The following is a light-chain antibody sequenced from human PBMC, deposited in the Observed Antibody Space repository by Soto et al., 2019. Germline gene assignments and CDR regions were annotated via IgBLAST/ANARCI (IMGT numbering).Light chain of an antibody. CDR3: QQYKSFSLT. Sequence: DIQMTQSPSTLSASVGDRVTITCRASQSIDSWLAWYQQKPGKAPNLLIYKTSNLESGVPSRFSGSGSGTEFSLTIRSLQPDDFETYYCQQYKSFSLTFGGGTKVDIK. V-gene: IGKV1-5*03. J-gene: IGKJ4*01. CDR1: QSIDSW. CDR2: KTS.